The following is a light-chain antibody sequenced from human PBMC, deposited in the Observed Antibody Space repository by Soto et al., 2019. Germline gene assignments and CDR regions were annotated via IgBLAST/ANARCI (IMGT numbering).Light chain of an antibody. CDR3: CSFAGFNTDV. CDR2: EGT. CDR1: SSDIGSYNT. Sequence: QSALTQSASVSGSPGQWISIPCAGTSSDIGSYNTVSWYQHHPGKAPKLLIYEGTKRPSGVSHRFSGSKSGNTASLTISGLQPEDEADYYCCSFAGFNTDVFGTGTKVTVL. V-gene: IGLV2-23*01. J-gene: IGLJ1*01.